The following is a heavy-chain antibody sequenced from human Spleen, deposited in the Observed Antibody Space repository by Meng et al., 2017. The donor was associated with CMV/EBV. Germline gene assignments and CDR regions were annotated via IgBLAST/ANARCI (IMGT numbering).Heavy chain of an antibody. CDR3: AKERGWEGDHGYGMDV. Sequence: GESLKISCAASVFTFSSYGMHWVRQTPGKGLEWVALIRYDGINKYYTDSVKGRFTISRDNSKNTLYLQMNSLRVEDTAVYYCAKERGWEGDHGYGMDVWGQGTTVTVSS. D-gene: IGHD1-26*01. J-gene: IGHJ6*02. CDR2: IRYDGINK. CDR1: VFTFSSYG. V-gene: IGHV3-30*02.